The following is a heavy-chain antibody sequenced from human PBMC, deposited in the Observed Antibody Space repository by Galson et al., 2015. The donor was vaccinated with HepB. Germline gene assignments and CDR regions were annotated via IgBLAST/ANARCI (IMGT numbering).Heavy chain of an antibody. CDR2: ISRSSIVI. J-gene: IGHJ4*02. V-gene: IGHV3-48*02. D-gene: IGHD5-24*01. Sequence: SLRLSCAVSGFTFSDYRMNWVRQAPGKGLEWISYISRSSIVIYYADFVKGRFTISRDNANNLLYLQMNSLTDEDTAVYYCTRDFAEMATDYWGQGTMVTVSS. CDR1: GFTFSDYR. CDR3: TRDFAEMATDY.